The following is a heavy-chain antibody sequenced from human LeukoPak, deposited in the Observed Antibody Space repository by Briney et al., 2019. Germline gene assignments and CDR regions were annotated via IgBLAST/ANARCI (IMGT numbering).Heavy chain of an antibody. J-gene: IGHJ4*02. CDR3: ARDHERGSSWYR. V-gene: IGHV4-39*07. D-gene: IGHD6-13*01. Sequence: PSETLSLTCTVSGGSITSGSYYWGWVRQPPGKGLEWIGFMYYSGSTYYNPSLKSRVTISVDTSKNQFSLKLSSVTAADTAVYYCARDHERGSSWYRWGQGTLVTVSS. CDR2: MYYSGST. CDR1: GGSITSGSYY.